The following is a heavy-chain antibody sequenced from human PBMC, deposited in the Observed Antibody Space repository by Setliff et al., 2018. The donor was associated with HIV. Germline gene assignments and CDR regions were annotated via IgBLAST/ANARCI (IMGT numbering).Heavy chain of an antibody. Sequence: PGGSLRLSCAGSGLTLGRYSMSWVRQAPGKGLECVANIIEDGRVEYEVASVKGRFTISRDNAKNSLYLQMNSLRAEDTAVYYCAKGLDYVDSSGYSYFRLWGQGTQVTVSS. CDR1: GLTLGRYS. CDR2: IIEDGRVE. V-gene: IGHV3-7*03. J-gene: IGHJ4*02. CDR3: AKGLDYVDSSGYSYFRL. D-gene: IGHD3-22*01.